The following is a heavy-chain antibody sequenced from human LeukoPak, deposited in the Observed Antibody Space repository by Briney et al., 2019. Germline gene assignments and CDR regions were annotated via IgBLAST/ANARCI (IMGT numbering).Heavy chain of an antibody. J-gene: IGHJ4*02. D-gene: IGHD2-15*01. Sequence: PSETLSLTCTVSGGSINNNYWSWLRQPPGKGLEWIGYIYYSGSTNYNPSLKSRVTMSVDTAKNQVSLKLNSVTPADTAVYYCARGGQYSGYWGQGTLVTVSS. CDR1: GGSINNNY. CDR3: ARGGQYSGY. CDR2: IYYSGST. V-gene: IGHV4-59*01.